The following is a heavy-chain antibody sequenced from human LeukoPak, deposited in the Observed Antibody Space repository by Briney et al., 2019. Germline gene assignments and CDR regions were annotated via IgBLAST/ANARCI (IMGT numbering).Heavy chain of an antibody. CDR3: ANGYCSGGICYPITY. J-gene: IGHJ4*02. Sequence: PGGSLRLSCAASGFTFSDYYMSWIRQAPGKGLEWVSAISGSGGSTYYADSVKGRFTISRDNSKNTLYLQMNSLRAEDTAVYYCANGYCSGGICYPITYWGQGTLVTVSS. CDR1: GFTFSDYY. V-gene: IGHV3-23*01. D-gene: IGHD2-15*01. CDR2: ISGSGGST.